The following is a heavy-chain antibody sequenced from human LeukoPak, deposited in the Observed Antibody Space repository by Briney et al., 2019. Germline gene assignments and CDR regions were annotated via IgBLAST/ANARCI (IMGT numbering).Heavy chain of an antibody. J-gene: IGHJ3*02. CDR1: GFTFSNYG. V-gene: IGHV3-21*06. Sequence: GGSLRLSCETSGFTFSNYGMTWVRQAPGKGLEWVSSISSSSGYIYYADSVKGRFTISRDNARNSLYLQVNSLRAEDTAVYYCARENVYYDSKDGRACALDIWGQGTMVTVSS. D-gene: IGHD3-22*01. CDR3: ARENVYYDSKDGRACALDI. CDR2: ISSSSGYI.